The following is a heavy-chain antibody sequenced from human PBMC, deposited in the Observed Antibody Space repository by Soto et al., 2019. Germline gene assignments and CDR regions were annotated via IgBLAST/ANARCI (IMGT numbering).Heavy chain of an antibody. V-gene: IGHV1-46*02. Sequence: ASVKVSCKASGYSFNSYYMHWVRQAPGQGLEWMGRINPSGGRTSYAQKFQGRVTMTRDTPTSTVYMELSSLRSEDTAVYYCAASIAEASFDYWGQGTLVTVSS. CDR2: INPSGGRT. J-gene: IGHJ4*02. D-gene: IGHD6-19*01. CDR1: GYSFNSYY. CDR3: AASIAEASFDY.